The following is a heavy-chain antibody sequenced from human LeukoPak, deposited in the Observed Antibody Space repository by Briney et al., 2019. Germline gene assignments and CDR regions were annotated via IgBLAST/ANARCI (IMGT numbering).Heavy chain of an antibody. CDR2: INPNSGGT. CDR1: GYTFTDYY. D-gene: IGHD6-19*01. J-gene: IGHJ4*02. V-gene: IGHV1-2*02. CDR3: ARTVAGREGFDY. Sequence: ASVNVSCMASGYTFTDYYMHWVGQAPGQGREGMGWINPNSGGTNYAQKFQGRVTMTRDTSISTAYMELSRLRSDDTAVYYCARTVAGREGFDYWGQGTLVTVSS.